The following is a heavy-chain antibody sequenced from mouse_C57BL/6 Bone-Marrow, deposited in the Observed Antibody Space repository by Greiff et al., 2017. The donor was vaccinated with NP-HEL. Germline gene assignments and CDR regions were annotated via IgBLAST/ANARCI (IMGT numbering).Heavy chain of an antibody. J-gene: IGHJ1*03. CDR2: ISYSGST. CDR3: ARDHYGSSYRYFDV. V-gene: IGHV3-1*01. CDR1: GYSITSGYD. D-gene: IGHD1-1*01. Sequence: EVKLVESGPGMVKPSQSLSLTCTVTGYSITSGYDWHWIRHFPGNKLEWMGYISYSGSTNYNPYLKSRISTTHDTSKNHFFLKLNSVTTEDTATYYCARDHYGSSYRYFDVWGTGTTVTVSS.